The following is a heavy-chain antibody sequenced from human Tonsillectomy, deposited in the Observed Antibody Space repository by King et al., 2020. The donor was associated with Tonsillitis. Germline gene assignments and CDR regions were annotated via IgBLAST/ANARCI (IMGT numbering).Heavy chain of an antibody. J-gene: IGHJ3*02. Sequence: VQLQESGPGLVKPSETLSLTCTVSGGSISSYYWSWIRQPPGKGLEWIGYIYYSGSTNYNPSLKSRVTISVDTSKNQFSLKLSSVTAADTAVYYCARELRVSSYAFDIWGQGTMVTVSS. CDR2: IYYSGST. CDR1: GGSISSYY. V-gene: IGHV4-59*01. CDR3: ARELRVSSYAFDI.